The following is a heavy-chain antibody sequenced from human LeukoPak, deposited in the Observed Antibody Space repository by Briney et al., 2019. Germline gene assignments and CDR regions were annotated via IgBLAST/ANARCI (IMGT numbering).Heavy chain of an antibody. Sequence: SETPSLTCTVSGDSISSYYWSWIRQSPGKGLEWIGYIYYSGSTNYNPSLKSRVTISLDTSKNQFSLKLNSMTAADTAVYYCARNADLGGYSNWGQGTLVTVSS. CDR1: GDSISSYY. J-gene: IGHJ4*02. V-gene: IGHV4-59*01. D-gene: IGHD2-15*01. CDR3: ARNADLGGYSN. CDR2: IYYSGST.